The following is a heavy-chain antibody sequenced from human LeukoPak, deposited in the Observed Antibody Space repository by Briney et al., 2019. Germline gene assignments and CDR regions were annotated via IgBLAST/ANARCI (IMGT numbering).Heavy chain of an antibody. V-gene: IGHV3-48*03. J-gene: IGHJ4*02. CDR3: ARDRYCSGGSCYYFDY. Sequence: GGSLRLSRAAPGFTFSSYEMNWVRQAPGKGLEWVSYISSGGSTIYYADSVKGRFTISRDNAKNSLYLQMNSLRAEDTAVYYCARDRYCSGGSCYYFDYWGQGTLVTVSS. CDR1: GFTFSSYE. CDR2: ISSGGSTI. D-gene: IGHD2-15*01.